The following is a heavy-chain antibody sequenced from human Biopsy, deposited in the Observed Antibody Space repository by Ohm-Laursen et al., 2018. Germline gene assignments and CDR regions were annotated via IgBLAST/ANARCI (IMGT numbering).Heavy chain of an antibody. V-gene: IGHV3-23*01. Sequence: SLRLSCSATGLTFSSYAINWVRQAPGKGLEWVSAITVSADTTYYADSVRGRFTVSRDNSQNTLYLQMNSLRAEDTAIYYCAKGRVGNSGSLDIWGHGTMVTVSS. D-gene: IGHD1-1*01. CDR3: AKGRVGNSGSLDI. CDR1: GLTFSSYA. J-gene: IGHJ3*02. CDR2: ITVSADTT.